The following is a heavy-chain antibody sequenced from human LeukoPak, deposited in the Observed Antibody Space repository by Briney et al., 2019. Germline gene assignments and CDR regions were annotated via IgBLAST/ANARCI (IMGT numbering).Heavy chain of an antibody. J-gene: IGHJ4*02. CDR1: GFTFDDYA. D-gene: IGHD3-16*01. CDR3: AKDIGGPPGVDY. Sequence: GGSLRLSCAVSGFTFDDYAMHWVRQAPGKGLEWVSGISWNSGSIGYADSVKGRFTISRDNAKNSLYLQMNSLRAEDTALYYCAKDIGGPPGVDYWGQGTLVTVSS. CDR2: ISWNSGSI. V-gene: IGHV3-9*01.